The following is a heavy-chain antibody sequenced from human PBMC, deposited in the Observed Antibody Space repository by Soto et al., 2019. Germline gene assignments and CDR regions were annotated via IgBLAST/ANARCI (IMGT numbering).Heavy chain of an antibody. Sequence: EVQLVESGGGLVKPGGSLRLSCVASAFNFANGWMSWVRQAPGKGLEWVGRIKSKTDGGTADYAAPVKGRFTISRDDSQNTLYLHMDSLKTEDTALYHCSTYIGFYGLDIWGQGTTVTVSS. V-gene: IGHV3-15*01. D-gene: IGHD2-15*01. J-gene: IGHJ6*02. CDR2: IKSKTDGGTA. CDR3: STYIGFYGLDI. CDR1: AFNFANGW.